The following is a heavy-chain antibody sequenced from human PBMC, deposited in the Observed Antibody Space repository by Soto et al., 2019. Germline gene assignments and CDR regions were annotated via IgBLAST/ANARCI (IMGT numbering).Heavy chain of an antibody. CDR1: GFTVNNNY. Sequence: EVQLVESGGGLVQPGGSLRLSCAVSGFTVNNNYMSWVRQAPGKGLEWVSVIYSGGNTDYAESVRGRFTVSRDTSKNTLYLQMNSLRADDTAIYYCTRDSSYYGAGRGVLDYWGQGTPVTVSS. CDR2: IYSGGNT. D-gene: IGHD3-10*01. CDR3: TRDSSYYGAGRGVLDY. J-gene: IGHJ4*02. V-gene: IGHV3-66*01.